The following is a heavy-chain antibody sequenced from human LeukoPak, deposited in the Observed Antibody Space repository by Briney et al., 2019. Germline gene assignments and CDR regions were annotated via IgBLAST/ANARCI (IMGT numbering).Heavy chain of an antibody. CDR3: AGYGDYVRWFDP. CDR1: GASISSTSYY. J-gene: IGHJ5*02. Sequence: SDTLSLTCTVSGASISSTSYYWGWIRQPPGKGLEWIGSTYYRGTTYYNPSLKSRVTISVDTSKNQFSLKLSSVTAADTAVYYCAGYGDYVRWFDPWGQGTLVTVSS. V-gene: IGHV4-39*07. CDR2: TYYRGTT. D-gene: IGHD4-17*01.